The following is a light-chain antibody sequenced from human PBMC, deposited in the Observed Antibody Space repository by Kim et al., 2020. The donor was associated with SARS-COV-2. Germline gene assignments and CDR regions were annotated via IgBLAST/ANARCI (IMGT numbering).Light chain of an antibody. CDR1: QDIGNE. CDR2: GAS. CDR3: LQHRTYPIT. V-gene: IGKV1-17*01. Sequence: ASVGDRVTITCRASQDIGNELVWYQQNPGRAPKRLIYGASNLQSGVPSRFSGSGSETEFTLTINSLQPEDFATYFCLQHRTYPITFGQGTRLEIK. J-gene: IGKJ5*01.